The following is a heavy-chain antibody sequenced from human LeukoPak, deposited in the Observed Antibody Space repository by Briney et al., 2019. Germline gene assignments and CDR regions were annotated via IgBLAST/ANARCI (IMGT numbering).Heavy chain of an antibody. CDR1: GYTFTSYG. J-gene: IGHJ4*02. V-gene: IGHV1-18*01. D-gene: IGHD6-19*01. Sequence: HWASVKVSCKSSGYTFTSYGITWVRQAPGQGLEWMGWISAYNGNTKYAQKFQGRVTMTTDTSTSTAYMELRSLRSDDTAVYYCARGGSGWSSDYWGQGTLVTVPS. CDR2: ISAYNGNT. CDR3: ARGGSGWSSDY.